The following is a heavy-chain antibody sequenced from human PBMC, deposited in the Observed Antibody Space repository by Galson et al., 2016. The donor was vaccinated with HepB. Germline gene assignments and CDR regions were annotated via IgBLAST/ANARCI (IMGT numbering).Heavy chain of an antibody. D-gene: IGHD3-10*01. J-gene: IGHJ6*02. CDR2: INGGNGNT. CDR3: ARSWGSGSLNYYYYAMDV. CDR1: GYMFTSYG. V-gene: IGHV1-3*01. Sequence: SVKVSCKASGYMFTSYGIHWVRQAPGQRPEWMGWINGGNGNTKYSQKLQDRFNISRDTSAGTAYMELSSLRSEDTAVYNCARSWGSGSLNYYYYAMDVWGLGTTVTVSS.